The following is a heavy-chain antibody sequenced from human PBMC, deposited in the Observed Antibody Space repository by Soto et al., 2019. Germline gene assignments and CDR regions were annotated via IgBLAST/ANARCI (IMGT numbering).Heavy chain of an antibody. J-gene: IGHJ5*02. CDR3: AREEGDSATYGNNWFDP. Sequence: PSETLSLTCTVSGGSISNYYWSWIRQPAGKGLVWIGRTYTSGSTSYNPSLKSRVTMSVDTSKNQFSLKLSSVTAADTAVYFCAREEGDSATYGNNWFDPWGQGTLVTVSS. D-gene: IGHD1-26*01. V-gene: IGHV4-4*07. CDR1: GGSISNYY. CDR2: TYTSGST.